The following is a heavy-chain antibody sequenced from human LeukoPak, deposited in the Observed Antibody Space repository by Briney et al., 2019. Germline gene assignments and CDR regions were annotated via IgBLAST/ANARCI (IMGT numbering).Heavy chain of an antibody. CDR1: GYTFTVYY. Sequence: ASVAVSFTAAGYTFTVYYMYWVRQAPGQGLDWMGWINPKSGGTNYAQKFQGRVTMTRDTSISTAYMELRRLRSDDTAVYYCARGHRYGFLSGDHYYYYMDVWGKGTSVTISS. CDR2: INPKSGGT. J-gene: IGHJ6*03. V-gene: IGHV1-2*02. D-gene: IGHD5-18*01. CDR3: ARGHRYGFLSGDHYYYYMDV.